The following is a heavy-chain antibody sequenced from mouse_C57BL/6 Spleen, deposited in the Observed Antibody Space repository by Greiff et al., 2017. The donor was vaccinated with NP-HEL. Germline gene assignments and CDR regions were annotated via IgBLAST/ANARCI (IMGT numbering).Heavy chain of an antibody. V-gene: IGHV1-52*01. J-gene: IGHJ1*03. CDR1: GYTFTSYW. D-gene: IGHD1-1*01. Sequence: QVQLQQPGAELVRPGSSVKLSCKASGYTFTSYWMHWVKQRPIQGLEWIGNIDPSDSETHYNQKFKDKATLTVDKSSSTAYMQLSSLTSEDSAVYYCARSSITTVVEGHWYFDVWGTGTTVTVSS. CDR2: IDPSDSET. CDR3: ARSSITTVVEGHWYFDV.